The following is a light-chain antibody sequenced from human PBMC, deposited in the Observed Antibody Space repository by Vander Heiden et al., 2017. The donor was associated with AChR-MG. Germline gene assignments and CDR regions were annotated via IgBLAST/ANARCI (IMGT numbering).Light chain of an antibody. Sequence: IVLTQSPATLSLSPGERATLSCRASQSVSSYLAWYQQKPGQAPRLLIYDASNRATGIPARFSGSGSGTDFTLTISSLEPEDFAVYYCQQRSNGPEGLTFGGGTKVEIK. V-gene: IGKV3-11*01. J-gene: IGKJ4*01. CDR1: QSVSSY. CDR3: QQRSNGPEGLT. CDR2: DAS.